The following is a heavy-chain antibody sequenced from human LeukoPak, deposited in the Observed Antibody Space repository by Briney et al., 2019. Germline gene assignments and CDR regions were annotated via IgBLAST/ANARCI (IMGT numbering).Heavy chain of an antibody. Sequence: GGPLRLSCAASGFTFSSYEMNWVRQAPGKGLEWVSYISSSGSTIYYADSVKGRFTISRDNAKNSLYLQMNSLRAEDTAVYYCARNGHDYGDYAYLDYWGQGTLVTVSS. D-gene: IGHD4-17*01. CDR1: GFTFSSYE. CDR3: ARNGHDYGDYAYLDY. V-gene: IGHV3-48*03. J-gene: IGHJ4*02. CDR2: ISSSGSTI.